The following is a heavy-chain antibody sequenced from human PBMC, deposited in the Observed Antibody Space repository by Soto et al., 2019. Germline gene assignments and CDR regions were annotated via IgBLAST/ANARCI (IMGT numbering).Heavy chain of an antibody. V-gene: IGHV3-9*01. J-gene: IGHJ3*02. D-gene: IGHD2-15*01. Sequence: EEQLVESGGALVQPGRSLRLSCVASGFTFDDHAMHWVRQVPGKCLEWVSFITWNGGSLAYADSIKGLFTISRDNAKNSLYLQMNSLRAEDTAFYYCTKGYCTVGSFAFDIWVQGTVVTGSS. CDR1: GFTFDDHA. CDR2: ITWNGGSL. CDR3: TKGYCTVGSFAFDI.